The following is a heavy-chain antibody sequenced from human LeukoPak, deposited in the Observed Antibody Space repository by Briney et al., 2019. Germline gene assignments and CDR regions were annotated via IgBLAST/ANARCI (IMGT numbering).Heavy chain of an antibody. CDR2: IIPIFGST. J-gene: IGHJ6*03. CDR1: GDTFNSYS. Sequence: SSVKVSCNASGDTFNSYSVSWVRQAPGQGLEWMGGIIPIFGSTNYAQKFQGRVTITTDQSTRTAYMELNSLSSDDTAVYYCARVGRSRGSLPNSYYYMDVWGKGTTVTVSS. V-gene: IGHV1-69*05. D-gene: IGHD1-26*01. CDR3: ARVGRSRGSLPNSYYYMDV.